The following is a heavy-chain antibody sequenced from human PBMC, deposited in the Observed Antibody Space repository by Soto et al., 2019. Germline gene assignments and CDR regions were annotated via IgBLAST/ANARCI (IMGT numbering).Heavy chain of an antibody. Sequence: EVLLVQSGAEVRRPGESLKISCQASGYPFSTYWIGWVRQRAGKGLEWLGIIYPDDSDTRNSPSFQGQVTMSVDKSIRTAYLQWSSLRAPDTAIYYCASRGAVLFGDTHSPYEGFDIWRQGAMVTVSS. D-gene: IGHD2-21*01. CDR2: IYPDDSDT. CDR1: GYPFSTYW. V-gene: IGHV5-51*03. J-gene: IGHJ3*02. CDR3: ASRGAVLFGDTHSPYEGFDI.